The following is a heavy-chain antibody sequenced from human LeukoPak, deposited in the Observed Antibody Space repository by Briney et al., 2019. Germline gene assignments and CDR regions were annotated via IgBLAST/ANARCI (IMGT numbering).Heavy chain of an antibody. CDR3: AKDYDSSGYYDGY. D-gene: IGHD3-22*01. CDR2: IWYDGSNK. J-gene: IGHJ4*02. Sequence: GGSLRLSCAASGFTFSSYGMHWVRQAPGKGLEWVAVIWYDGSNKYYADSVKGRFTISRDNSKNTLSLQMNSLRAEDTAVYYCAKDYDSSGYYDGYWGQGTLVTVSS. V-gene: IGHV3-33*06. CDR1: GFTFSSYG.